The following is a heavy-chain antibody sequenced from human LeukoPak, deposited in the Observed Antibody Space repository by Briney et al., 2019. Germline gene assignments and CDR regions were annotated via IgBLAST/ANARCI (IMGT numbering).Heavy chain of an antibody. V-gene: IGHV3-13*01. CDR1: GFTFSTYD. CDR2: IGTAGDT. D-gene: IGHD3-16*01. J-gene: IGHJ3*02. CDR3: AGSNPITFGGVTRSDAFDI. Sequence: GGSLRLSCAASGFTFSTYDMHWVRQTTGKGLEWVSAIGTAGDTYYPGPVKGRFTISRENAKNSLYLQMNSLRAGDTAVYYCAGSNPITFGGVTRSDAFDIWGQGTMVTVSS.